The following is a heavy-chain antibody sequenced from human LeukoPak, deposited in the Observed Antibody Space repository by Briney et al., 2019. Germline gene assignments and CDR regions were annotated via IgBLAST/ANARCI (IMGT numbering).Heavy chain of an antibody. CDR3: ARVGSGWYDFDY. CDR1: GFTVSSNY. Sequence: RGSLRLSCAASGFTVSSNYMSWVRQAPGKGLEWVSVIYSGSSSTYYTDSVKGRFTISRHNSKNTLYLQMNSLRAEDTAVYYCARVGSGWYDFDYWGQGTLVTVSS. CDR2: IYSGSSST. J-gene: IGHJ4*02. D-gene: IGHD6-19*01. V-gene: IGHV3-53*04.